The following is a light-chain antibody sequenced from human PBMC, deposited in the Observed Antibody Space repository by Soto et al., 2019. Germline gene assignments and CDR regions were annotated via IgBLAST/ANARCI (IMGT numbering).Light chain of an antibody. Sequence: EIVLTQSPGTLSLSPGERATLSCRASQSVSSSYLAWYQQKPGQAPRLLIYGASSRATGIPDRFSGSGSGTDFTLTISRLEPEDFAVYYCQQYGSSTGVAFDQGTKVEIK. CDR2: GAS. CDR1: QSVSSSY. V-gene: IGKV3-20*01. CDR3: QQYGSSTGVA. J-gene: IGKJ1*01.